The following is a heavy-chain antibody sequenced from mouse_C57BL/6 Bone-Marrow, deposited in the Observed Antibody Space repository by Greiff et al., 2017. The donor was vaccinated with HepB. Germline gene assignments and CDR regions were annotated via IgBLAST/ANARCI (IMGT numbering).Heavy chain of an antibody. CDR3: ARGDGNPDY. V-gene: IGHV5-6*01. CDR1: GFTFSSYG. D-gene: IGHD2-1*01. Sequence: EVQLVESGGDLVKPGGSLKLSCAASGFTFSSYGMSWVRQTPDKRLEWVATISSGGSYTYYPDSVKGRFTISRDNAKNTLYLQMSSLKSEDTATYYCARGDGNPDYWGQGTTLTVSS. CDR2: ISSGGSYT. J-gene: IGHJ2*01.